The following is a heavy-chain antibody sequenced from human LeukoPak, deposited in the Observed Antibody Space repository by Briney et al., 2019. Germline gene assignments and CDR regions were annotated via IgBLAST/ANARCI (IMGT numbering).Heavy chain of an antibody. CDR1: GYSFTSYW. Sequence: TGESLKISCKGSGYSFTSYWIGWVRQMPGEGLEWMGIIYPGDSDTRYSSSFQGQVTISADKSISTAYLQWSSLKASDTAMYYCARHATGGAVTTLIDYWGQGTLVTVSS. D-gene: IGHD4-17*01. V-gene: IGHV5-51*01. CDR3: ARHATGGAVTTLIDY. CDR2: IYPGDSDT. J-gene: IGHJ4*02.